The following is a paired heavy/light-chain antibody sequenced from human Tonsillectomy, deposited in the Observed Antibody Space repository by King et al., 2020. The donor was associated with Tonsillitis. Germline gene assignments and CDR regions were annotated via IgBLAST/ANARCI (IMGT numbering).Light chain of an antibody. CDR2: AAS. CDR3: QHNYGNPPWT. Sequence: DIQMTQSPSSLSASVGDRVTVTCRASQSIGSYLNWYQQKPGKAPKLLIYAASSLQSGVPSRFSGSGSGTDFTLTISSLQPEDFATYYCQHNYGNPPWTFGQGTKVEIK. CDR1: QSIGSY. V-gene: IGKV1-39*01. J-gene: IGKJ1*01.
Heavy chain of an antibody. CDR1: GFSVSDNY. CDR2: IYSGGNT. V-gene: IGHV3-53*01. J-gene: IGHJ6*03. CDR3: ARTKRELLSPNYYYYMDV. Sequence: EVQLVESGGGLIQPGGSLRLSCAASGFSVSDNYMSWVRQAPGKGLEWVSVIYSGGNTNYADSVKGRFTISRDNSKNTLYLQMNSLRAEDTAVFYCARTKRELLSPNYYYYMDVWGKGTTVTVSS. D-gene: IGHD1-26*01.